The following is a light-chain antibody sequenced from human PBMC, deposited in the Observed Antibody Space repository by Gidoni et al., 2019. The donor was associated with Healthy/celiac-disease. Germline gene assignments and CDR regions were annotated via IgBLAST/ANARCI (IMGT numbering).Light chain of an antibody. Sequence: DIVLTQSPGTLSLSPGERATLSCRASQSVSSNYLAWYQQKPGQAPRLLIYGASSGATGIPDRFSGSGSGTDFTLTISRLEPEDFAVYYCQQYGSSPLTFGGXTKVEIK. CDR1: QSVSSNY. V-gene: IGKV3-20*01. CDR3: QQYGSSPLT. CDR2: GAS. J-gene: IGKJ4*01.